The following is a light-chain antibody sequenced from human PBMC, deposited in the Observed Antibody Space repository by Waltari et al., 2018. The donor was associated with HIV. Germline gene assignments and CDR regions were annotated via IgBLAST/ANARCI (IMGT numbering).Light chain of an antibody. J-gene: IGLJ2*01. CDR2: DVY. CDR3: SSYAGSKNRVV. Sequence: QSALTQSPSASGSPGQAVTISCTGTSSDIGSYDYVSWYQQHPGNAPKLLIYDVYTRHSGVPDRFSGSKSGNTASLTVSGLQTEDEATYYCSSYAGSKNRVVFGGGTFLTVL. V-gene: IGLV2-8*01. CDR1: SSDIGSYDY.